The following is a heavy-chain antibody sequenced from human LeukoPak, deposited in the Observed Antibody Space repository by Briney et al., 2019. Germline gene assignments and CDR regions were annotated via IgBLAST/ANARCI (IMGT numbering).Heavy chain of an antibody. CDR1: GFTFSNYA. J-gene: IGHJ4*02. V-gene: IGHV3-23*01. CDR2: ISTGGDGT. D-gene: IGHD2-8*01. CDR3: ARDGGFCTNGVCFFDF. Sequence: PGGSLRLSCAASGFTFSNYAMYWVRQAPGKGLEWVSAISTGGDGTYYADSVKGRFTISRDNAKNTLFLQMNSLRAEDTAVYYCARDGGFCTNGVCFFDFWGQGTLVTVSS.